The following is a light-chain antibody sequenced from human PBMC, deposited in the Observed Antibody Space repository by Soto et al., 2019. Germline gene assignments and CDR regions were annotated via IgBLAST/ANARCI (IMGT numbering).Light chain of an antibody. Sequence: EVVLTQSPVTLSLSPGARATISCRASQSFRGLLAWYQQKPGQAPRLLIYDAYNRATGIPPRFSGSGSGTDFTLTISSLEPEDSAVYYCQQRHMWPITFGQGTRLEIK. CDR2: DAY. CDR3: QQRHMWPIT. V-gene: IGKV3-11*01. J-gene: IGKJ5*01. CDR1: QSFRGL.